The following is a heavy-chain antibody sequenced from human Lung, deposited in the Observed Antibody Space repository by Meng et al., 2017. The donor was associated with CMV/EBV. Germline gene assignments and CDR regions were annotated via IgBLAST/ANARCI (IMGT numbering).Heavy chain of an antibody. Sequence: GGSLRLXCAASGFSFGTYGMHWVRQAPGKGLEWVSFIRYDGSNTYYADSVKGRFSISRDNSENMLYLQMGSLRPEDTAVYYCAKGLSNYDSWGGCDHWGQGTLVTVSS. J-gene: IGHJ4*02. CDR3: AKGLSNYDSWGGCDH. CDR2: IRYDGSNT. D-gene: IGHD3-3*01. CDR1: GFSFGTYG. V-gene: IGHV3-30*02.